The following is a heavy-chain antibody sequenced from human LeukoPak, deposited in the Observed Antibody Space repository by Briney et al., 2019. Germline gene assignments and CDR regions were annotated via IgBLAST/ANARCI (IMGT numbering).Heavy chain of an antibody. Sequence: SETLSLTCTVSGGSISSSSYYWGWIRQPPGKGLEWIGSIYYSGSTYYNPSLKSRVTISVDTSKNQFSLKLSSVTAADTAVYYCAKGTTERYGYRFPKSLPGYWGQGTLVTVSS. CDR1: GGSISSSSYY. D-gene: IGHD5-18*01. CDR3: AKGTTERYGYRFPKSLPGY. CDR2: IYYSGST. J-gene: IGHJ4*02. V-gene: IGHV4-39*07.